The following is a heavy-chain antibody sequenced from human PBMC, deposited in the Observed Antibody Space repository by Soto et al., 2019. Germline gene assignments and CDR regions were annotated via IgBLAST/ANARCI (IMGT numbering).Heavy chain of an antibody. CDR1: GFTFSSYG. CDR3: AKDTGYYYGSGSYYPQYYYYGMDV. Sequence: GSLRLSCAASGFTFSSYGMHWVRQAPGKGLEWVAVISYDGSNKYYADSVKGRFTISRDNSKNTLYLQMNSLRAEDTAVYYCAKDTGYYYGSGSYYPQYYYYGMDVWGQGTTVTVSS. V-gene: IGHV3-30*18. J-gene: IGHJ6*02. CDR2: ISYDGSNK. D-gene: IGHD3-10*01.